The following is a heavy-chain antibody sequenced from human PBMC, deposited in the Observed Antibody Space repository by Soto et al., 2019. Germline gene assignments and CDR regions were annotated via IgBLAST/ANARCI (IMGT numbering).Heavy chain of an antibody. V-gene: IGHV3-48*02. J-gene: IGHJ6*02. D-gene: IGHD2-21*02. CDR3: AGGRDFSDYDDYYCMGV. Sequence: EVQLVESGGGLVQPGGSLRLSCAASGFTFSSYSMNWVRQAPGKGLEWVSYISSSSSTIYYADSVKGRFTISRDNAKNSLYLQMNSLRDEDTAVYYCAGGRDFSDYDDYYCMGVCGQGTTVTVSS. CDR2: ISSSSSTI. CDR1: GFTFSSYS.